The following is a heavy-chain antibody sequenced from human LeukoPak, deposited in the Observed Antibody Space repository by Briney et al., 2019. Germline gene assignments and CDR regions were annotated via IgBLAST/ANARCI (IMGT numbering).Heavy chain of an antibody. CDR3: ARGANDSNERAFDY. Sequence: SETLSLTCAVYGGSFSGYYWSWIRQPPGKGLEWIGEINHSGSTNYNPSLKSRVTLSVDTSKNQFSLKLSSVTAADTAVYYCARGANDSNERAFDYWGQGTLVTVSS. V-gene: IGHV4-34*01. CDR1: GGSFSGYY. D-gene: IGHD1-1*01. CDR2: INHSGST. J-gene: IGHJ4*02.